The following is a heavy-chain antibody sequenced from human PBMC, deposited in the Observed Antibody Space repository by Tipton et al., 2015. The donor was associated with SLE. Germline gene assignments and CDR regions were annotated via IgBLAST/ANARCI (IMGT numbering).Heavy chain of an antibody. CDR2: INPNSGGT. J-gene: IGHJ5*02. CDR3: AREPRGGSSFLSWFDP. V-gene: IGHV1-2*06. CDR1: GYTFTGYN. Sequence: QLVQFGAEVKKPGASVKVSCKASGYTFTGYNIHWVRQAPGQGLEWMGRINPNSGGTNSAQKFQDRVTMTRDTSITTAYMDLSGLRFNDTAVYDCAREPRGGSSFLSWFDPWGQGTLVTVSS. D-gene: IGHD6-6*01.